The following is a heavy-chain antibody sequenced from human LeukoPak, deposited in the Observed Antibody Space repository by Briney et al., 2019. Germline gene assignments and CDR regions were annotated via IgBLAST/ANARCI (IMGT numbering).Heavy chain of an antibody. CDR2: INPNSGGT. D-gene: IGHD3-10*01. V-gene: IGHV1-2*02. J-gene: IGHJ4*02. Sequence: GASVKVSCKASGYTFTGYYMHWVRQAPGQGLKWMGWINPNSGGTNYAQKFQGRVTMTRDTSISTAYMELSRLRSDDTAVYYCARDRKAGYYYGSGPYWGYWGQGTLVTVSS. CDR3: ARDRKAGYYYGSGPYWGY. CDR1: GYTFTGYY.